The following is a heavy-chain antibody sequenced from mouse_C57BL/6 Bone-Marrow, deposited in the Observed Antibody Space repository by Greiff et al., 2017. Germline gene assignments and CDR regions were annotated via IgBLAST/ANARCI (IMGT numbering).Heavy chain of an antibody. V-gene: IGHV1-80*01. CDR2: IYPGDGDT. J-gene: IGHJ3*01. CDR1: GYAFSSYW. CDR3: ARGDDYDGGAWFAY. Sequence: QVQLKQSGAELVKPGASVKISCKASGYAFSSYWMNWVKQRPGKGLEWIGQIYPGDGDTNYNGKFKGKATLTADKSSSTAYMQLSSLTSEDSAVYFCARGDDYDGGAWFAYWGQGTLVTVSA. D-gene: IGHD2-4*01.